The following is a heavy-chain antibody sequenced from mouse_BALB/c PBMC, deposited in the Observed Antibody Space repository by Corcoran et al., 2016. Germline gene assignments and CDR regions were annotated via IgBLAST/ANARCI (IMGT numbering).Heavy chain of an antibody. Sequence: EVQLQQAGPELVKPGASVKMSCKASGYTFTSYVMHWVKQKPGQGREWVGYINPYNDGTKYNEKFKGKATLTPDKSSSTAYMELSSLTSEDSAVYYCASRYDEAWFAYWGQGTLVTVSA. CDR1: GYTFTSYV. D-gene: IGHD2-14*01. J-gene: IGHJ3*01. CDR2: INPYNDGT. V-gene: IGHV1S136*01. CDR3: ASRYDEAWFAY.